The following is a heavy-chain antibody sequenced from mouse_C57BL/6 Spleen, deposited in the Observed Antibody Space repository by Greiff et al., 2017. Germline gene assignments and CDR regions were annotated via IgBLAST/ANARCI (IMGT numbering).Heavy chain of an antibody. J-gene: IGHJ3*01. CDR3: ARKDWSNFWFAY. V-gene: IGHV2-2*01. Sequence: QVQLKESGPGLVQPSQSLSITCTVSGFSLTSYGVHWVRQSPGKGLEWLGVIWSGGSTDYNAAFISRLSISKDNSKSQVFFKMNSLQADDTAIYYYARKDWSNFWFAYWGQGTLVTVSA. CDR2: IWSGGST. D-gene: IGHD2-5*01. CDR1: GFSLTSYG.